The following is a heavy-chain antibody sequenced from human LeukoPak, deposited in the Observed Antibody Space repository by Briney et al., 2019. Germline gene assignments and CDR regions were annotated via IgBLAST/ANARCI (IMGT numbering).Heavy chain of an antibody. CDR2: IYYTET. CDR3: ATRKLGNDY. CDR1: GGSVGNYY. V-gene: IGHV4-59*02. Sequence: SETLSLTCTVSGGSVGNYYWSWIRQSPGKGLEWIGYIYYTETSYNPSLKSRVTISADTSKNQFSLKLYSVTAADTAVYYCATRKLGNDYWGQGTLVTVSS. D-gene: IGHD7-27*01. J-gene: IGHJ4*02.